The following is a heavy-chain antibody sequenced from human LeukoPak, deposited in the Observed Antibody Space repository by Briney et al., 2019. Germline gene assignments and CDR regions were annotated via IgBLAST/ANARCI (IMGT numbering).Heavy chain of an antibody. Sequence: GGSLRLSCAASGFTFSSYWMSWVRQAPGKGLEWVANIKQDGSEKYYVDSVKGRFTISRDDAKSSLYLQMNSLRAEDTAVYYCARDRGYGDYDFRYYYYGMDVWGQGTTVTVSS. D-gene: IGHD4-17*01. J-gene: IGHJ6*02. V-gene: IGHV3-7*03. CDR3: ARDRGYGDYDFRYYYYGMDV. CDR2: IKQDGSEK. CDR1: GFTFSSYW.